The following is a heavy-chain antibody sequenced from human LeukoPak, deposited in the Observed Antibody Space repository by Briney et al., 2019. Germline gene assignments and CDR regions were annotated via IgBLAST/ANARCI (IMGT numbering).Heavy chain of an antibody. J-gene: IGHJ4*02. Sequence: AGGSPRLSCAASGFTFSSYWMSWVRQAPGKGLEWVANIRHDGSEKYYVDSVKGRFTISRDNAKDSLYLQMNSLRVEDTAVYYCARGGSRQYNFWGQGTLVTVSS. V-gene: IGHV3-7*01. CDR1: GFTFSSYW. CDR2: IRHDGSEK. CDR3: ARGGSRQYNF. D-gene: IGHD5-18*01.